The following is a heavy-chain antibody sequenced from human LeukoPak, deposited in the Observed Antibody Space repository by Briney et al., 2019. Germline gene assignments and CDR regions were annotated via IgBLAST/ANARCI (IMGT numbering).Heavy chain of an antibody. V-gene: IGHV3-15*05. CDR3: TRVNIVAVPAATQGYYNYYFGLDV. CDR2: IKSRTDGGTT. D-gene: IGHD2-2*01. J-gene: IGHJ6*02. CDR1: GITFDNAW. Sequence: GGSLRLSCTASGITFDNAWMSWVRQAPGKGLEWVGRIKSRTDGGTTDYAAPVKGRFSVSRDDSKNTLYLQMSSLRSEDTAVYYCTRVNIVAVPAATQGYYNYYFGLDVWGPGTTVIVSS.